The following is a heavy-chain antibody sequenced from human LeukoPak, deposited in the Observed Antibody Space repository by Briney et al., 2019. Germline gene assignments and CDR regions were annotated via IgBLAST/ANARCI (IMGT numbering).Heavy chain of an antibody. CDR1: GGSISSYY. CDR2: FYYGGST. J-gene: IGHJ4*02. Sequence: SETLSLTCTVSGGSISSYYWSWIRQPPGKGLEWIGYFYYGGSTNYNPSLKSRVTISEDTSKNQFFLKLSSVTAADTAVYYCARVGSGGTSYYFDYWGQGALVTVSS. V-gene: IGHV4-59*01. D-gene: IGHD1-26*01. CDR3: ARVGSGGTSYYFDY.